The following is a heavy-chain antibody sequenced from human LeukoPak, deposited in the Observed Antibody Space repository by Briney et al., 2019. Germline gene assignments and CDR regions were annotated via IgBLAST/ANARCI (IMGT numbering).Heavy chain of an antibody. Sequence: ETLXXTXTVSGGFISSSSYXWGWIRQPPGXGLXWIGSISYSGSTSYNPSLESRVTISVDTSKNQFSLKLSSVTAADTAVYYCARGRGLVRGVDYWGQGTLVTVSS. J-gene: IGHJ4*02. D-gene: IGHD6-19*01. CDR2: ISYSGST. CDR1: GGFISSSSYX. CDR3: ARGRGLVRGVDY. V-gene: IGHV4-39*07.